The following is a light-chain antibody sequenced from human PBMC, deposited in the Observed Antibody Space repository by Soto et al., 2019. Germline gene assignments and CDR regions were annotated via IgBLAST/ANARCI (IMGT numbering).Light chain of an antibody. J-gene: IGLJ1*01. V-gene: IGLV2-14*01. Sequence: QSALTQPASVSGSPGQSITLSCTGTSSEVGGCNCVSWFQQHPGKAPKLLIYDVSNRPSGVSDRFSGSKSGNTASLTISGLQAEDEADYYCSSYTNACALGGDVCGSGTKLTVL. CDR3: SSYTNACALGGDV. CDR1: SSEVGGCNC. CDR2: DVS.